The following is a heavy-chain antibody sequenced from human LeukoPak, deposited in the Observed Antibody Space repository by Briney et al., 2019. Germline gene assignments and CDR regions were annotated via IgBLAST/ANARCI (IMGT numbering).Heavy chain of an antibody. V-gene: IGHV4-59*01. Sequence: SETLSLTCTVSGVSISSYYWSWIRQPPGKGLEWIGYIYYSGSTNYNPSLKSRVTISVGTSKNQFSLKLSSVTAADTAVYYCAREGTDYGDVAWGQGTLVTVSS. J-gene: IGHJ5*02. CDR1: GVSISSYY. D-gene: IGHD4-17*01. CDR3: AREGTDYGDVA. CDR2: IYYSGST.